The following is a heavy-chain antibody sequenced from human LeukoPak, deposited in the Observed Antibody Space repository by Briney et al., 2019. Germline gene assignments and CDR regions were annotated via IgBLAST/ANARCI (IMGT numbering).Heavy chain of an antibody. Sequence: SETLSLTCTVSGDSISSYYWSWIRQPPGKGLEWIGSIYYRGRTYYNPSLKSRVTISVDTSKSQFSPKLTSVTAADTAVYYCARLYSGTRPPDYWGQGTLVTVSS. CDR3: ARLYSGTRPPDY. CDR1: GDSISSYY. V-gene: IGHV4-59*05. J-gene: IGHJ4*02. D-gene: IGHD3-10*01. CDR2: IYYRGRT.